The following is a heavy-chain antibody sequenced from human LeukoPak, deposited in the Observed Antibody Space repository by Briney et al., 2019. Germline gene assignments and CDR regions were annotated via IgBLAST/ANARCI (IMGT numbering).Heavy chain of an antibody. Sequence: SETLSLTCTVSGGSISSYYRSWIRQPPGKGLEWIGYIYYSGSTNYNPSLKSRVTISVDTSKNQFSLKLSSVTAADTAVYYCAREQPAGFDPWGQGTLVTVSS. CDR3: AREQPAGFDP. CDR2: IYYSGST. J-gene: IGHJ5*02. V-gene: IGHV4-59*01. D-gene: IGHD1-14*01. CDR1: GGSISSYY.